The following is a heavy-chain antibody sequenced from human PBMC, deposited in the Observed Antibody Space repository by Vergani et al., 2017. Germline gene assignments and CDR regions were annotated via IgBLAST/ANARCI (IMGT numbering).Heavy chain of an antibody. V-gene: IGHV3-7*01. CDR2: IKQDGREK. J-gene: IGHJ4*02. Sequence: EVKLVESGGGLVQPGGSLRLSCAASGFTFSSYWMSWARQAPGKGLEWVANIKQDGREKYYVDSVKGRFPISRDKAKNSLYLQMNSLRAEDTAVYYCAGDPVLLWFGEVGEFYYWGQGTLVTVSS. CDR3: AGDPVLLWFGEVGEFYY. D-gene: IGHD3-10*01. CDR1: GFTFSSYW.